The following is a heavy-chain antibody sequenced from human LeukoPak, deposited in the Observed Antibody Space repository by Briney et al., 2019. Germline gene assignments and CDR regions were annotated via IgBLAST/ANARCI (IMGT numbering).Heavy chain of an antibody. CDR1: GFTFSSYA. V-gene: IGHV3-23*01. D-gene: IGHD3-10*01. Sequence: GGSLRLSCAASGFTFSSYAMSWVRQAPGKGLEWVSAISGSGGSTYYADSVKGRFTISRDNSKNTLYLQMNSLRAEDTAVYYCAKSRAHYYGSGNRDWGQGTLVTVSS. CDR3: AKSRAHYYGSGNRD. J-gene: IGHJ4*02. CDR2: ISGSGGST.